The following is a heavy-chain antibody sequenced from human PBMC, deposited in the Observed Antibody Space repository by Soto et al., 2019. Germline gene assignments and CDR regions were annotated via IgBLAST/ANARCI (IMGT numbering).Heavy chain of an antibody. V-gene: IGHV1-69*13. J-gene: IGHJ4*02. CDR2: IIPIFGTA. D-gene: IGHD2-2*02. CDR3: ARDSRIPGTFDY. CDR1: GGTFMSYA. Sequence: SVKVSCKAAGGTFMSYAISWVRQAPGQGLEWRGGIIPIFGTANYAQKFQGRVTITADESTSTAYMELSSLRSEDTAVYYCARDSRIPGTFDYWGQGTLVTVSS.